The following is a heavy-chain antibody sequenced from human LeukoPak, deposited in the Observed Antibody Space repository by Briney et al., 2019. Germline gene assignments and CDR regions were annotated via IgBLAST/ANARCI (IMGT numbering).Heavy chain of an antibody. V-gene: IGHV1-24*01. CDR1: GYTLTGLS. CDR3: ATPQGSGYRTLFDY. D-gene: IGHD3-3*01. J-gene: IGHJ4*02. Sequence: ASVKVSCKVSGYTLTGLSMHWVRQAPGKGLEWMGGFDPEDGETIYAQKFQGRVTMTEDTSTDTAYMELSSLRSEDTAVYYCATPQGSGYRTLFDYWGQGTLVTVSS. CDR2: FDPEDGET.